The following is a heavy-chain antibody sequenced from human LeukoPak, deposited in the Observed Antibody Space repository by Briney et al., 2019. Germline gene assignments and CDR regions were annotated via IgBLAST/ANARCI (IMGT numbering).Heavy chain of an antibody. Sequence: PGGSLRLSCAASGFTFSSYAMHRVRQAPGKGLEWVAVIPYDGSNKYYADSVKGRFTISRDNSKNTLYLQMNSLRAEDTAVYYCARSYSSSPYYYYYYGMDVWGQGTTVTVSS. CDR3: ARSYSSSPYYYYYYGMDV. D-gene: IGHD6-13*01. CDR1: GFTFSSYA. J-gene: IGHJ6*02. V-gene: IGHV3-30-3*01. CDR2: IPYDGSNK.